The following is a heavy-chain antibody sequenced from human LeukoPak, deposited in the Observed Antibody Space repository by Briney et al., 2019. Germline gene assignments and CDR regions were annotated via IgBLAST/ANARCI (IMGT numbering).Heavy chain of an antibody. V-gene: IGHV1-2*02. J-gene: IGHJ4*02. CDR1: GYTFIDYW. CDR2: IDLKTGDI. Sequence: ASVKVSCKASGYTFIDYWIHWVRQAPGQGLEWMGRIDLKTGDITSAQRFQGRVTMTRDTSISTTYMDLSGLGTDDTAVYYCARNSPHQRFNYWGQGTLVTVSS. D-gene: IGHD3-16*01. CDR3: ARNSPHQRFNY.